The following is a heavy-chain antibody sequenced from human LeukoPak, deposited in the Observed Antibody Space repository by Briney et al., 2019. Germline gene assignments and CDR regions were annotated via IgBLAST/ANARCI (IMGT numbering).Heavy chain of an antibody. CDR3: ARGQSLGYCSSTSCPSEY. J-gene: IGHJ4*02. D-gene: IGHD2-2*01. CDR1: GGTFSSYA. CDR2: IIPIFGTA. V-gene: IGHV1-69*13. Sequence: ASVKISCKASGGTFSSYAISWVRQAPGQGLEWMGGIIPIFGTANYAQKFQGRVTITADESTSTAYMELSSLRSEDMAVYYCARGQSLGYCSSTSCPSEYWGQGTLVTVSS.